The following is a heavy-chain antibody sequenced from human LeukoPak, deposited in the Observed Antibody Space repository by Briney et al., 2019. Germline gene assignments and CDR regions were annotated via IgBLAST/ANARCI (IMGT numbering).Heavy chain of an antibody. CDR1: GGSITTTNW. V-gene: IGHV4-4*02. J-gene: IGHJ4*02. CDR3: TRESGAFSPFGF. CDR2: VHLNGAT. Sequence: SGTLSLTCAVPGGSITTTNWWSWVRQPPGKGLEWIGEVHLNGATNYNPSLESRFSMSIDKSNNHLSLEVTSVTAADTAMYYCTRESGAFSPFGFWGQGTLVTVSS. D-gene: IGHD1-26*01.